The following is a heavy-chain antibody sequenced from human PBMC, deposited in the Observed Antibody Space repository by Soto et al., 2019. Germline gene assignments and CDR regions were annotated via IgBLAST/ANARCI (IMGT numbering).Heavy chain of an antibody. V-gene: IGHV5-51*01. CDR2: IFPGDSDT. J-gene: IGHJ4*02. Sequence: GESLKISCKGSGYIFANDWIAWVRQMPGKGLEWMGMIFPGDSDTRYSPSFLGQVTISADKSINTAYLQWSSLKASDTAIYYCARRVAAHPYFDFWGQGALVTVSS. D-gene: IGHD6-6*01. CDR1: GYIFANDW. CDR3: ARRVAAHPYFDF.